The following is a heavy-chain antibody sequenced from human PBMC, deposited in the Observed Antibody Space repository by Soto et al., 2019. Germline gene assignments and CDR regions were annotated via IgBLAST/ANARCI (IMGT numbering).Heavy chain of an antibody. CDR3: ARVTSEGITGTRWFDP. CDR2: IIPILGTA. Sequence: QVQLVQSGAEVKKPGSSVKVSCKASGGTFSSYAISWVRQAPGQGLEWMGGIIPILGTANYAQKFQGRVTITADESTSTAYMELSSLRSEDTAVYYCARVTSEGITGTRWFDPWGQGTLVTVSS. D-gene: IGHD1-7*01. CDR1: GGTFSSYA. V-gene: IGHV1-69*01. J-gene: IGHJ5*02.